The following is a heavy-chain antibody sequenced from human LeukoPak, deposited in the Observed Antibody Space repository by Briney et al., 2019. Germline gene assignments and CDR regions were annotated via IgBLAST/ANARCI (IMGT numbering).Heavy chain of an antibody. J-gene: IGHJ4*02. D-gene: IGHD3-3*01. CDR1: GGSISSGGYY. CDR2: IYYSGST. CDR3: ARESAGHLLSGPCDFDY. V-gene: IGHV4-31*03. Sequence: SQTLSLTCTVSGGSISSGGYYWSWIRQHPGKGLEWIGYIYYSGSTYYNPSLKSRVTISVDTSKNQFSLKLSSVTAADTAVYYCARESAGHLLSGPCDFDYWGQGTLVTVSS.